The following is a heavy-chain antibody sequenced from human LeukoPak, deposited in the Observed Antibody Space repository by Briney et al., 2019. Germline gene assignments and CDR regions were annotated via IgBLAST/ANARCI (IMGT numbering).Heavy chain of an antibody. J-gene: IGHJ4*02. CDR1: GYTFTSYG. CDR2: INPNSGGT. V-gene: IGHV1-2*02. D-gene: IGHD3-22*01. CDR3: ARDLSYDYYDSSGYPIFDY. Sequence: ASVKVSCKASGYTFTSYGISWVRQAPGQGLEWMGWINPNSGGTNYAQKFQGRVTMTRDTSISTAYMELSRLRSDDTAVYYCARDLSYDYYDSSGYPIFDYWGQGTLVTVSS.